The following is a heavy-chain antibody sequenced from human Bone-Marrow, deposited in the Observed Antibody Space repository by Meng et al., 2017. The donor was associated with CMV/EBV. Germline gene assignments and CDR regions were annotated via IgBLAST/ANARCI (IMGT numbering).Heavy chain of an antibody. CDR1: GGTFSSYA. V-gene: IGHV1-69*10. CDR2: IIPILGIA. Sequence: SVKVSCKASGGTFSSYAISWVRQAPGQGLEWMGGIIPILGIANYAQKFQSRVTITADKSTRTTYMELSSLRSEDTAVYYCEYCYFVPPARYYYYGMDVWGQGTTVTVSS. D-gene: IGHD2-21*02. J-gene: IGHJ6*02. CDR3: EYCYFVPPARYYYYGMDV.